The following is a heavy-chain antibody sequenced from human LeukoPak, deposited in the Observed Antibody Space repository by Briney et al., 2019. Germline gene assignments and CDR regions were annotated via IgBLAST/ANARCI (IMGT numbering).Heavy chain of an antibody. V-gene: IGHV5-51*01. CDR3: ARPRWFGEFGEAFDI. D-gene: IGHD3-10*01. Sequence: EESLKISCKGSGYSFTSYWIGWVRQMPGKGLEWMGIIYPGDSDTRYSPSFQGQVTISADKSISTAYLQWSSLKASDTAMYYCARPRWFGEFGEAFDIWGQGTMVTVSS. J-gene: IGHJ3*02. CDR2: IYPGDSDT. CDR1: GYSFTSYW.